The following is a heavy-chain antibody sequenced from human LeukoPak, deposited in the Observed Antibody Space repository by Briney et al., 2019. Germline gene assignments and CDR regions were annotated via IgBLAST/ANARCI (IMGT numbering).Heavy chain of an antibody. CDR2: IDGDGSNT. J-gene: IGHJ4*01. Sequence: GGSLRLSCAASGFTFSIYWMHWVRQVPGKGPVWVSRIDGDGSNTNYANSVKGRFTISRDNAKNTLYLQVNSLRADDTAIYYCVSRSIVRDYWGQGTLVTVSS. CDR3: VSRSIVRDY. D-gene: IGHD6-6*01. V-gene: IGHV3-74*01. CDR1: GFTFSIYW.